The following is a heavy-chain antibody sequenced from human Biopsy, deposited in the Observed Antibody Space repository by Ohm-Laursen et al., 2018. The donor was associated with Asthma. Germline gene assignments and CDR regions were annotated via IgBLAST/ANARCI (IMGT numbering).Heavy chain of an antibody. CDR1: GGTFSNFA. Sequence: ASVKVSCKAPGGTFSNFAISWVRQAPGQGLEWLGGIMTVFGTTNYAQKFPGRVTITADKSTSTTYMELSRLRSEDTAVYYCARSYDTDSYPVLVLDYWGQGTLVTVSS. J-gene: IGHJ4*02. CDR2: IMTVFGTT. V-gene: IGHV1-69*06. D-gene: IGHD3-22*01. CDR3: ARSYDTDSYPVLVLDY.